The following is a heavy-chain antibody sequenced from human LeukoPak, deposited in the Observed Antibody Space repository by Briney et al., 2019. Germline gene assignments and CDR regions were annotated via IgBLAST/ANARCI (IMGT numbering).Heavy chain of an antibody. V-gene: IGHV3-9*01. CDR1: GFTFDDYA. Sequence: GGSLRLSCAASGFTFDDYAMHWVRQAPGKGLEWVSGISWNSGSIGYADSVKGRFTISRDNAKNSLYLQMNSLRAEDTALYYCAKVTGTVTTDAFDIWGQGTMVTVSS. CDR2: ISWNSGSI. J-gene: IGHJ3*02. CDR3: AKVTGTVTTDAFDI. D-gene: IGHD4-17*01.